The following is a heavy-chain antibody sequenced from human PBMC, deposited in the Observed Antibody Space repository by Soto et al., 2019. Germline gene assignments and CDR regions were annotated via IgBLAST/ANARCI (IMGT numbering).Heavy chain of an antibody. Sequence: QVQLQQWGAGLFKPSETLSLTCAVYGGSFSGYYWSWIRQPPGKGLEWIGEINHSGSTNYNPSLKSRVTISVDTSKNQFSLKLSSVTAADTAVYYCARASNIVATNNWGQGTLVTVSS. V-gene: IGHV4-34*01. J-gene: IGHJ4*02. D-gene: IGHD5-12*01. CDR3: ARASNIVATNN. CDR2: INHSGST. CDR1: GGSFSGYY.